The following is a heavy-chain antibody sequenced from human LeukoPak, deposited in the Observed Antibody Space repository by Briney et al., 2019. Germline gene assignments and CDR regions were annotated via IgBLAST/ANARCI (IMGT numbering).Heavy chain of an antibody. D-gene: IGHD1-26*01. V-gene: IGHV3-21*01. CDR2: ISSSSSYI. CDR3: ARDRREAFDI. Sequence: GGSLRLSCAASGFTFSSYSMNWVRQAPGKVLEWVSSISSSSSYIYYADSVKGRFTISRDNAKNSLYLQMNSLRAEDTAVYYCARDRREAFDIWGQGTMVTVSS. CDR1: GFTFSSYS. J-gene: IGHJ3*02.